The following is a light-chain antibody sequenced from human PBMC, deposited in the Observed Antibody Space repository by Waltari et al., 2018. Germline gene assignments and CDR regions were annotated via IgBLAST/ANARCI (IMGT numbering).Light chain of an antibody. V-gene: IGKV1-33*01. J-gene: IGKJ2*01. CDR1: QDISNY. Sequence: DIQMTQSPSSLSASVGDRVTITCQASQDISNYLNWYQQKPGKAPKLLIYDASNLETGVPSRFSGSGSGTDFTFTISSLQPEDIATYYCQQYDNLSSYTFGQGTKLEIK. CDR2: DAS. CDR3: QQYDNLSSYT.